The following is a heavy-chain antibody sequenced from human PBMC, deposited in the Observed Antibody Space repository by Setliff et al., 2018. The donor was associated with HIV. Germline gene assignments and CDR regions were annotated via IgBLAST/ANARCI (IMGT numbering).Heavy chain of an antibody. D-gene: IGHD1-1*01. V-gene: IGHV4-34*12. CDR1: GGSFSGYY. CDR3: ARHRVEQRVSVGMDV. CDR2: IFYSGTT. J-gene: IGHJ6*02. Sequence: SETLSLTCAVYGGSFSGYYWGWIRQPPGKGLEWIGNIFYSGTTYYNPSLQRRVTMSVDRSKNHFSLNLSSVTAADTAVYYCARHRVEQRVSVGMDVWGQGTTVTVSS.